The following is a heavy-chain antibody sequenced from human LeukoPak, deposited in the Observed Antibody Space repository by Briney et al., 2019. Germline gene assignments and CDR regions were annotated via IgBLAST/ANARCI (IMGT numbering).Heavy chain of an antibody. Sequence: PSQTLSLTCTVSGGSISSGDYYWSWIRQPPGKGLEWIGYIYYSGSTYYNPSLKSRVTISVDTSKNQFSLKLSSVTAADTAVYYCARGRRFLGYFDYWGQGTLVTVSS. CDR3: ARGRRFLGYFDY. D-gene: IGHD3-16*01. CDR1: GGSISSGDYY. J-gene: IGHJ4*02. CDR2: IYYSGST. V-gene: IGHV4-30-4*01.